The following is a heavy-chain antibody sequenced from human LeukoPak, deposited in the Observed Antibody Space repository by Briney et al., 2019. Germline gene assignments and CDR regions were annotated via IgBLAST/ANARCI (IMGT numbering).Heavy chain of an antibody. CDR1: GFTFSSYA. V-gene: IGHV3-30-3*01. CDR3: ARETPRRGETRDGYR. D-gene: IGHD5-24*01. J-gene: IGHJ4*02. CDR2: ISYDGSNK. Sequence: PGGSLRLSCAASGFTFSSYAMHWVRQAPGMGLEWVAVISYDGSNKYYADSVKGRFTISRDNAKNSLYLQMNSLRAEDAAVYYCARETPRRGETRDGYRWGQGTLVTVSS.